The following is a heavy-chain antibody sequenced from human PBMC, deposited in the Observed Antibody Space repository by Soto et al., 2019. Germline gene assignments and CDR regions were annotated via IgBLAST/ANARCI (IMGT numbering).Heavy chain of an antibody. J-gene: IGHJ6*01. CDR3: AKDLLGYCSGGSCHSGMDV. Sequence: WGSPRLSCAASVFTFRSYGMSWVRQAPGKGLEWVSAISSSGGSTYYADSVKGRFTISRDNSKNTLYLQMNSLRAEDTAVYYCAKDLLGYCSGGSCHSGMDVWGQGTTVTVSS. D-gene: IGHD2-15*01. V-gene: IGHV3-23*01. CDR1: VFTFRSYG. CDR2: ISSSGGST.